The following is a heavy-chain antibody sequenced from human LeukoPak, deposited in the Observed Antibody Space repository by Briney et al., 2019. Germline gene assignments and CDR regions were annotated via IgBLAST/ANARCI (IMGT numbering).Heavy chain of an antibody. V-gene: IGHV3-23*01. CDR1: GLSLSNYG. CDR2: ISGSGGGI. CDR3: AKRGVVIRVILVGFHKEAYYFDS. J-gene: IGHJ4*02. Sequence: GGSLRLSCAVSGLSLSNYGMSWVRQAPGKGLEWVAGISGSGGGINYADSVKGRFTISRDNPKNTLYLQMNRLRAEDTAVYFCAKRGVVIRVILVGFHKEAYYFDSWGQGALVTVSS. D-gene: IGHD3-22*01.